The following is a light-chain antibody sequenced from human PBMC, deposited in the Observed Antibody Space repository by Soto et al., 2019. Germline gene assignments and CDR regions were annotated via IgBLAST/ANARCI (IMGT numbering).Light chain of an antibody. V-gene: IGKV1-5*03. Sequence: DIQMTQSPSTLSASVGDRVTITCRASQSISSWLAWYQQKPGKAPKLLIYKASSLESGVPSRFSGSGSGTEFTITISSLQPDDFATYYCQQYNSYPKFGQGTKVEIK. J-gene: IGKJ1*01. CDR1: QSISSW. CDR3: QQYNSYPK. CDR2: KAS.